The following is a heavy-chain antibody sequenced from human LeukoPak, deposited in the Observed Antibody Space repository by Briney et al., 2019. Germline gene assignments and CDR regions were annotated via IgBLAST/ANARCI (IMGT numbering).Heavy chain of an antibody. D-gene: IGHD3-16*01. CDR2: IDWNGGST. Sequence: AGGSLRLSCAASGFTFSSYEMNWVRQAPGKGLEWLSGIDWNGGSTDYADAVKGRFTISRDNAKNSLYLLMNSLRAEDTALYYCARVSQRVLHYYDCMDVWGKGTTVTVSS. CDR1: GFTFSSYE. V-gene: IGHV3-20*04. J-gene: IGHJ6*03. CDR3: ARVSQRVLHYYDCMDV.